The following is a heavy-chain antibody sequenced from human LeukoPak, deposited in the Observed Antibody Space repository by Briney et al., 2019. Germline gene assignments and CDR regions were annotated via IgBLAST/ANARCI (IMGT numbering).Heavy chain of an antibody. Sequence: SETLSLTCAVSGGSISSGGYSWSWIRQPPGKGLEWIGYIYHSGSTYYNPSLKSRVTISVDRSKNQFSLKLSSVTAADTAVYYCARDLVVVPAATTDLSGRLRPGAFSDWGQGTLVTVSS. CDR3: ARDLVVVPAATTDLSGRLRPGAFSD. V-gene: IGHV4-30-2*01. CDR2: IYHSGST. J-gene: IGHJ4*02. D-gene: IGHD2-2*01. CDR1: GGSISSGGYS.